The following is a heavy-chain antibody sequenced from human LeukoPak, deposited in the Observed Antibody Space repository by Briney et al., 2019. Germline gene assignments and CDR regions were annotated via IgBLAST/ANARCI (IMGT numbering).Heavy chain of an antibody. Sequence: SSVKVSCKASGGTFSSYPISWVRQAPGQGLKWMGRSIPIFGIANYAQKFQGRVTITADKSTSTAYMELSSLRSEDTAVYYCARGPYSSGWPSFDYWGQGTLVTVSS. V-gene: IGHV1-69*04. J-gene: IGHJ4*02. D-gene: IGHD6-19*01. CDR3: ARGPYSSGWPSFDY. CDR2: SIPIFGIA. CDR1: GGTFSSYP.